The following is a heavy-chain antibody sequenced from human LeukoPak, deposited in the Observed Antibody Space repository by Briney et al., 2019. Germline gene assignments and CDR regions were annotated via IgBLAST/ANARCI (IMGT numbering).Heavy chain of an antibody. CDR2: ISSSSSYI. Sequence: GGSLRLSCAASGFTFSSYSMNWVRQAPGKGLEWVSSISSSSSYIYYADSVKGRFTISRDNAKNSLYLQMNSLRAEDTAVYYCARDRTSIVVVPAAPLMDVWGKGTTVTVSS. D-gene: IGHD2-2*01. J-gene: IGHJ6*03. CDR1: GFTFSSYS. V-gene: IGHV3-21*01. CDR3: ARDRTSIVVVPAAPLMDV.